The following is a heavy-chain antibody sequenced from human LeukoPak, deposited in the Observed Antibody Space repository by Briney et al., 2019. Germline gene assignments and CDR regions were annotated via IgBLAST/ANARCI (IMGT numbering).Heavy chain of an antibody. CDR2: ISHSGST. CDR3: ARRVYPYYFDY. J-gene: IGHJ4*02. CDR1: GYSISSGYY. D-gene: IGHD5/OR15-5a*01. V-gene: IGHV4-38-2*01. Sequence: TSETLSLTCAVSGYSISSGYYCGWIRQPPGKGLEWIGTISHSGSTYYNPSLKSRVTISIDTSKNQFSLKLYSVTAADTAVYYCARRVYPYYFDYWGQGTLVTVSS.